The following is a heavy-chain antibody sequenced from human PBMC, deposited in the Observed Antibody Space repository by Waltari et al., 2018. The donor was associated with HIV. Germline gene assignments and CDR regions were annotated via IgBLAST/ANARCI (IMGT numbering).Heavy chain of an antibody. D-gene: IGHD2-8*01. Sequence: QLQLQESGPGLVKPSETLSLTCTVSGGSISSSSYYWGWIRQPPGKGLEWIGSIYYSGSTYYNPSLKSRVTISVDTSKNQFSLKLSSVTAADTAVYYCARDGVEMAPRPVYFDYWGQGTLVTVSS. CDR1: GGSISSSSYY. J-gene: IGHJ4*02. CDR2: IYYSGST. V-gene: IGHV4-39*07. CDR3: ARDGVEMAPRPVYFDY.